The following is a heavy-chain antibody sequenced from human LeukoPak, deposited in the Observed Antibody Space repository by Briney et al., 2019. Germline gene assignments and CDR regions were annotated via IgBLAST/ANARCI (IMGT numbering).Heavy chain of an antibody. Sequence: SETLSLTCTVSGGSISSGGYYWSWIRQHPGKGLEWIGYIYYSGSTYYNPSLKSRVTISVDTSKNQFSLKLSSVTAADTAVYYCAAYGEEDAFDIWGQGTMVTVSS. CDR3: AAYGEEDAFDI. CDR1: GGSISSGGYY. D-gene: IGHD3-16*01. CDR2: IYYSGST. J-gene: IGHJ3*02. V-gene: IGHV4-31*03.